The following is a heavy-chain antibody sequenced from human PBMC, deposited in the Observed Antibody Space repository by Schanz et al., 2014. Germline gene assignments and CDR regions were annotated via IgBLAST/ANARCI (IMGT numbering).Heavy chain of an antibody. Sequence: QAQLVQSGAEVKKPGSSVKVSCKASGGTFRSYTVSWVRQAPGQGLEWMGRITPTLGKVDYAQKFQGRVTITADISTSTAYMELISLTSEDTAVYYCAGDPEGRYNRTSFYGAGDYWGQGTLVTVSS. CDR1: GGTFRSYT. D-gene: IGHD2-2*01. CDR3: AGDPEGRYNRTSFYGAGDY. J-gene: IGHJ4*02. CDR2: ITPTLGKV. V-gene: IGHV1-69*08.